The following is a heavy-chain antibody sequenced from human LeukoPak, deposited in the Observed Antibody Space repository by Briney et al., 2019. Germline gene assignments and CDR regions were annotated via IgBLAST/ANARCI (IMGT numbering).Heavy chain of an antibody. CDR1: GGTFSSSG. CDR2: ITPIFGTT. Sequence: SVKASCKASGGTFSSSGFNWVRQAPGQGLEWMGGITPIFGTTNYAQKFQGRVTITADESASTAYMELSSLRSEDTAVYYCARNLEVGRIRYFDLWGRGTLITVSS. V-gene: IGHV1-69*13. D-gene: IGHD1-26*01. CDR3: ARNLEVGRIRYFDL. J-gene: IGHJ2*01.